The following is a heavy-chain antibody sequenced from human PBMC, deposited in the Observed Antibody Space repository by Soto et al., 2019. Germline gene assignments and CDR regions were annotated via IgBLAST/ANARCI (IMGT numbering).Heavy chain of an antibody. D-gene: IGHD2-15*01. J-gene: IGHJ4*02. CDR2: IIPMSDSP. Sequence: ASVKVSCKVSGGAFHSSALNWVRQAPGQGLEWIGGIIPMSDSPNYAQEFQGRVTIIADISTTTAYMEVRSLRSDDTAVYYCALAPNWTYRLNRYRGQGTLVTVSS. CDR1: GGAFHSSA. CDR3: ALAPNWTYRLNRY. V-gene: IGHV1-69*06.